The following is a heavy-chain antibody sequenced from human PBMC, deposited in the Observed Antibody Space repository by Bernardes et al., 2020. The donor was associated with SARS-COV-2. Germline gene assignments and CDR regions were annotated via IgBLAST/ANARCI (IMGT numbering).Heavy chain of an antibody. V-gene: IGHV5-10-1*01. CDR3: ARQGLISQQLVLRRNDDYYGMDV. J-gene: IGHJ6*02. CDR2: IDPSDSYT. CDR1: GYSFTRYW. Sequence: GEHLKISSKVSGYSFTRYWIRWVRPMPGKGLEWLGRIDPSDSYTNYSPSFQGHVTISADKSISTAYLQWSSLKASDTAMYYCARQGLISQQLVLRRNDDYYGMDVWGQGTTVTVSS. D-gene: IGHD6-13*01.